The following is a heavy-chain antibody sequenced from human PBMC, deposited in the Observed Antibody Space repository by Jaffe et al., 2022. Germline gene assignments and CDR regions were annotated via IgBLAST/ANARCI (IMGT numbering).Heavy chain of an antibody. J-gene: IGHJ3*02. Sequence: QVQLQESGPGLVKPSETLSLTCTVSGGSISSYYWSWIRQPPGKGLEWIGYIYYSGSTNYNPSLKSRVTISVDTSKNQFSLKLSSVTAADTAVYYCARDPRDCSSTSCSGPHDAFDIWGQGTMVTVSS. CDR3: ARDPRDCSSTSCSGPHDAFDI. CDR2: IYYSGST. CDR1: GGSISSYY. D-gene: IGHD2-2*01. V-gene: IGHV4-59*01.